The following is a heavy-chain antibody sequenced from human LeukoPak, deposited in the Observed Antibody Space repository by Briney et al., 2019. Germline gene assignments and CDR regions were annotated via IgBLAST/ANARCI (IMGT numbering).Heavy chain of an antibody. Sequence: PSETLSLTCTVSGGSISGYYWTWIRQPPGKGLEWIGYIYHSGNTNYNPSLKSRVTISVDTSKNQFSLQLTFVTAADTAIYYCARLRSNSFPDYWGQGTLVTVSS. CDR1: GGSISGYY. J-gene: IGHJ4*02. CDR3: ARLRSNSFPDY. V-gene: IGHV4-59*01. D-gene: IGHD6-13*01. CDR2: IYHSGNT.